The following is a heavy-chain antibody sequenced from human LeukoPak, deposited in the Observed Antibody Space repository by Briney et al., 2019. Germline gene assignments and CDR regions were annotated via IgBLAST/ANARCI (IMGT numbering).Heavy chain of an antibody. V-gene: IGHV3-48*04. D-gene: IGHD2-2*01. Sequence: GGSLRLSCAASGFTFSSYWMSWVRQAPGKGLEWVSYISSSGSTIYYADSVKGRFTISRDNAKNSLYLQMNSLRAEDTAVYYCARENRPRRLGYCSSTSCSRTEWFDPWGQGTLVTVSS. CDR3: ARENRPRRLGYCSSTSCSRTEWFDP. CDR2: ISSSGSTI. CDR1: GFTFSSYW. J-gene: IGHJ5*02.